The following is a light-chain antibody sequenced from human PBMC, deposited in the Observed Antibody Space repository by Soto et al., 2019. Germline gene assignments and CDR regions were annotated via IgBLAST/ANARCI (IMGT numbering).Light chain of an antibody. CDR3: LSYADTAYV. Sequence: QSVLTQPPSASGSPGQSVTISCAGTCSDVGGYNYVSWYQQYPGKVPKLMIYEVSERPSGVPDRFSGSKSGNTAFLTVSGLQAEDEADYYCLSYADTAYVFGTGTKVTVL. CDR2: EVS. V-gene: IGLV2-8*01. J-gene: IGLJ1*01. CDR1: CSDVGGYNY.